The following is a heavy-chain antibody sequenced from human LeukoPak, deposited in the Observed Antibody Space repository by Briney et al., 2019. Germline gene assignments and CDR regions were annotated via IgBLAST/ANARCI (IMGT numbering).Heavy chain of an antibody. CDR1: GGTFSSYA. Sequence: GASVKVSCKPSGGTFSSYAISWVRQAPGQGLEWMGGIIPIFGTANYAQKFQGRVTITTDESTSTAYMELSSLRSEDTAVYYCAWSYYYDSSGYPYYYYYYMDVWGKGTTVTVSS. V-gene: IGHV1-69*05. D-gene: IGHD3-22*01. J-gene: IGHJ6*03. CDR3: AWSYYYDSSGYPYYYYYYMDV. CDR2: IIPIFGTA.